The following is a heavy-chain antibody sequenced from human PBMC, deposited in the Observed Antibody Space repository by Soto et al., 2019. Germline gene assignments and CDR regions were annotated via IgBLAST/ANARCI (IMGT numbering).Heavy chain of an antibody. Sequence: PGGSLRLSCAASGFTFSSYGMHWVRQAPGKGLEWVAVIWYDGSNKYYADSVKGRFTISRDNSKNTLYLQMNSLRAEDTAVYYCARAPRYCTNGVCRVIDYWGQGTLVTGLL. CDR3: ARAPRYCTNGVCRVIDY. J-gene: IGHJ4*02. D-gene: IGHD2-8*01. CDR1: GFTFSSYG. V-gene: IGHV3-33*01. CDR2: IWYDGSNK.